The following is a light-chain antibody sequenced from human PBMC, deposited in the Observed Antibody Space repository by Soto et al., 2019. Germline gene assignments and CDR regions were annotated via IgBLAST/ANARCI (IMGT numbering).Light chain of an antibody. CDR2: GGS. V-gene: IGKV3-20*01. CDR1: QSVSSTY. Sequence: EIVLTQSPGTLSLSPGERATLSCRASQSVSSTYLAWYQQKPGQAPRLLIYGGSSRATGIPDRFSGSGSGTDFTLTISRLEPEDFAVYYCQQYGTSPRTFGQGTRWIS. CDR3: QQYGTSPRT. J-gene: IGKJ1*01.